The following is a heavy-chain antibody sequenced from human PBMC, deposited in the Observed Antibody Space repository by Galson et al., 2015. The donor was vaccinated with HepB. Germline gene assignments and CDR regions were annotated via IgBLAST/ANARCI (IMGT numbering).Heavy chain of an antibody. CDR3: ARHGYSYGLLQNY. CDR1: GYIFTNYW. J-gene: IGHJ4*02. D-gene: IGHD5-18*01. V-gene: IGHV5-51*01. CDR2: IYPGDSDT. Sequence: QSGAEVKKPGESLKISCKGSGYIFTNYWIGWLRQMPGKGLEWMGIIYPGDSDTRYSPSFQGQVTISADKSISTAYLQWSSLKASDTAMYYCARHGYSYGLLQNYWGQGTLVTVSS.